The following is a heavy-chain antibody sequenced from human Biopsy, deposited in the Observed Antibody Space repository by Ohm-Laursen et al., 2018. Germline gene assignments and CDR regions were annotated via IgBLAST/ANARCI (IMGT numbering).Heavy chain of an antibody. V-gene: IGHV4-59*07. CDR3: ARVEAGTYDALDI. CDR1: GGSMTGYE. D-gene: IGHD1-26*01. J-gene: IGHJ3*02. CDR2: IYYSGGT. Sequence: SDTLSLTCCVSGGSMTGYEWSWIRLAPGKGLEWIGYIYYSGGTKYNPSLASRVTFSVDMSKSQLSLKLYSVTAADTAVYYCARVEAGTYDALDIWGQGTLVAVSA.